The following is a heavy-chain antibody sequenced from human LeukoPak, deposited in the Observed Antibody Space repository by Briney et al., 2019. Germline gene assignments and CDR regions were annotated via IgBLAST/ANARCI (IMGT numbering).Heavy chain of an antibody. D-gene: IGHD3-22*01. V-gene: IGHV3-53*01. CDR1: GFTVSDNY. Sequence: GGSLPLSCAASGFTVSDNYTSWVRQAPGKGREWVSAISGGGSTYYADPLKGRYIISRDNSKNTVYLRLNSLRAEDTAVYYCARGGDTIGSIRSPFDIWGHGKMCTVSS. CDR3: ARGGDTIGSIRSPFDI. CDR2: ISGGGST. J-gene: IGHJ3*02.